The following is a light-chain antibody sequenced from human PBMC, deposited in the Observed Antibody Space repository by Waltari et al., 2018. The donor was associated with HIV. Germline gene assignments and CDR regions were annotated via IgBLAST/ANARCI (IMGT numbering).Light chain of an antibody. Sequence: SYELTQPSSVSVSPGQTARITCPGDGLAKRYVRWFQQKPGQAPVLVIYKDMERPSGIPERFSGSSAGTTVTLTISGAQVEDEADYYCFSAADNNLGVFGGGTKVTVL. CDR1: GLAKRY. CDR2: KDM. V-gene: IGLV3-27*01. J-gene: IGLJ3*02. CDR3: FSAADNNLGV.